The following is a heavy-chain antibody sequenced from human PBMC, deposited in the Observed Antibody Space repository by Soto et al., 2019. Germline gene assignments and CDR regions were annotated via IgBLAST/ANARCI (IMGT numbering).Heavy chain of an antibody. CDR1: GGTFSSYT. J-gene: IGHJ6*02. CDR3: ARDHGINYGSGSPLHYYYYGMDV. Sequence: QVQLVQSGAEVKKPGSSVKVSCKASGGTFSSYTISWVRQAPGQGLEWMGRIIPILGIANYAQKFQGRVTITADKSTSTDYMELSSLRSEDTAVYYCARDHGINYGSGSPLHYYYYGMDVWGQGTTVTVSS. V-gene: IGHV1-69*08. CDR2: IIPILGIA. D-gene: IGHD3-10*01.